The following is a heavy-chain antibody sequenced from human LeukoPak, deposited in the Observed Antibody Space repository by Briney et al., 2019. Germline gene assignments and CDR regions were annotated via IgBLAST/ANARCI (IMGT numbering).Heavy chain of an antibody. V-gene: IGHV4-34*01. Sequence: SETLSLTCAVYGGSFSGYYWSWIRQPPGKGLEWIGEINHSGSTNYNPSLKSRVTISVDTSKNQFSLKLSSVTAADTAVYYCARELGNYGDYPGAFDIWGQGTMVTVSS. J-gene: IGHJ3*02. CDR3: ARELGNYGDYPGAFDI. CDR1: GGSFSGYY. D-gene: IGHD4-17*01. CDR2: INHSGST.